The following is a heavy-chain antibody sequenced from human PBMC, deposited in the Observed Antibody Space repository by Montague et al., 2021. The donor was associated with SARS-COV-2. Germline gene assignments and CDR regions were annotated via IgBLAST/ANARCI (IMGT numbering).Heavy chain of an antibody. V-gene: IGHV4-39*07. CDR1: GDSITTSGNY. CDR2: VYFTGST. CDR3: AEVTDTWYVKQ. J-gene: IGHJ4*02. D-gene: IGHD2-15*01. Sequence: SETLSLTCSVSGDSITTSGNYWGWIRQPPGKGLEWLGNVYFTGSTDYIPSLRSRLSIVLGTARNRFSLTLSSVTAADTAVYFCAEVTDTWYVKQWGRGTLVNISS.